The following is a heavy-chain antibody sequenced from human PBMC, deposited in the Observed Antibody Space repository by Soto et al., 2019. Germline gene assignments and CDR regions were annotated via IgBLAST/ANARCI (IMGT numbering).Heavy chain of an antibody. CDR2: IYYSGRT. CDR3: ARQRTTVVTQAYFDH. CDR1: GESISSSSYY. Sequence: SETLSLTGIVSGESISSSSYYWGWIRQPPGKGLEWIGSIYYSGRTYYNPSFKSRVTISIDTSKNQFSLKLSSVTATDTAVYYCARQRTTVVTQAYFDHWGQGALVTVSS. V-gene: IGHV4-39*01. D-gene: IGHD2-21*02. J-gene: IGHJ4*02.